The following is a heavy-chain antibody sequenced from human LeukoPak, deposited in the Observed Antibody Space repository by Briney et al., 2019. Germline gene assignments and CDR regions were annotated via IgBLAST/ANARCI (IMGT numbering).Heavy chain of an antibody. CDR3: ARRPLNYYGSGSYYNAGPVDY. CDR1: GGSFSGYY. J-gene: IGHJ4*02. Sequence: SETLSLTCAVYGGSFSGYYWSWIRQPPGKGLEWIGEINHSGSTNYNPSLKSRVTISVDTSKNQFSLKLSSVTAADTAVYYCARRPLNYYGSGSYYNAGPVDYWGQGTLVTVSS. D-gene: IGHD3-10*01. V-gene: IGHV4-34*01. CDR2: INHSGST.